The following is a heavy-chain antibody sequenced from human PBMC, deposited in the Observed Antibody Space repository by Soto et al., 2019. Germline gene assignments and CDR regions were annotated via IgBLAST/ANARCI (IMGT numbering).Heavy chain of an antibody. CDR3: ARGFAVVPAPDSGLNWFDP. CDR2: IIPILAMV. CDR1: GGTFSTYS. V-gene: IGHV1-69*02. D-gene: IGHD2-2*01. Sequence: QVQLVQSGAEVKKPGSSVNVSCKASGGTFSTYSIGWVRQAPGQGLEWMGRIIPILAMVNYAQKFQDRVTITAAKSTNTAYMGLSSLRSDDTAVYYCARGFAVVPAPDSGLNWFDPWGQGTLVTVSS. J-gene: IGHJ5*02.